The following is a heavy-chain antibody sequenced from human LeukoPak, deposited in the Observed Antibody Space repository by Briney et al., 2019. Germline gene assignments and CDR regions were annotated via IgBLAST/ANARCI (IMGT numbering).Heavy chain of an antibody. D-gene: IGHD1-14*01. CDR2: IYHSGNT. CDR1: DGSIVSGDSY. CDR3: AILSVTRGYFDH. V-gene: IGHV4-30-2*01. Sequence: PSQTLSLTCTVSDGSIVSGDSYWTWIRQPPGKGLEFVGYIYHSGNTYYNSSLESRVTISVDRSKNQFSLKLKSVSAADTAVYYCAILSVTRGYFDHWGQGTLVIVSS. J-gene: IGHJ4*02.